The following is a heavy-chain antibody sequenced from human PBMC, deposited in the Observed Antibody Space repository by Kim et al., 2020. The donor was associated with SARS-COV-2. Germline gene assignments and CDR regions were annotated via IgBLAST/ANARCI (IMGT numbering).Heavy chain of an antibody. Sequence: GGSLRLSCAASGFTFSSYAMHWVRQAPGKGLEWVAVISYDGSNKYYADSVKGRFTISRDNSKNTLYLQMNSLRAEDTAVYYCARDAPDYDILTGYYNVRGTPLDLNYWGQGTLVTVSS. CDR2: ISYDGSNK. V-gene: IGHV3-30*04. D-gene: IGHD3-9*01. CDR1: GFTFSSYA. J-gene: IGHJ4*02. CDR3: ARDAPDYDILTGYYNVRGTPLDLNY.